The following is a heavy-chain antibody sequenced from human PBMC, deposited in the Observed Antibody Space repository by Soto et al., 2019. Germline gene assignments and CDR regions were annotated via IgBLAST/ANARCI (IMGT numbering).Heavy chain of an antibody. CDR2: IASDGSNE. J-gene: IGHJ3*02. CDR1: GFSFSRYA. CDR3: ARWYSGSYLLVLDAFDI. D-gene: IGHD1-26*01. Sequence: GGSLRLSCAASGFSFSRYAMHWVRQAPGKGLEWVALIASDGSNEYYASSVKGRITISRDNAKNSLYLQMNSLRVEDTAVYYCARWYSGSYLLVLDAFDIWGQGTMVTVSS. V-gene: IGHV3-30*03.